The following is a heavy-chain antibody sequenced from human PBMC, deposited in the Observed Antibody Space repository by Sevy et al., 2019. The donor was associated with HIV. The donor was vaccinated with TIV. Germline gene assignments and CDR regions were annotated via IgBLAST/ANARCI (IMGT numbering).Heavy chain of an antibody. CDR3: AKDPSGGATLIDY. J-gene: IGHJ4*02. V-gene: IGHV3-30*18. Sequence: GGSLRLSCAASGFTFSSYGMHWVRQAPGKGLEWVAVISYDGSNKYYADSVKGRFTISRDNSKNTLYLQMNSLRAEDTAVYYCAKDPSGGATLIDYWGQGTLVTVSS. CDR1: GFTFSSYG. CDR2: ISYDGSNK. D-gene: IGHD1-26*01.